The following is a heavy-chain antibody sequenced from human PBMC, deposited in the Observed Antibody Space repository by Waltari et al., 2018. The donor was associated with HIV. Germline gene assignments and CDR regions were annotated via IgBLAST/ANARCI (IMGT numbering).Heavy chain of an antibody. CDR3: ARDDDGGSRDY. J-gene: IGHJ4*02. CDR1: GGTFSRYA. V-gene: IGHV1-69*12. D-gene: IGHD2-15*01. Sequence: QVQLVQSGAEVKKPGSSVKVSCKASGGTFSRYAITWVRQAPGQGLAWMGGIIPIFGTANYAQKFQGRVTITADESTSTAYMELSSLRSEDTAVYYCARDDDGGSRDYWGQGTLVTVSS. CDR2: IIPIFGTA.